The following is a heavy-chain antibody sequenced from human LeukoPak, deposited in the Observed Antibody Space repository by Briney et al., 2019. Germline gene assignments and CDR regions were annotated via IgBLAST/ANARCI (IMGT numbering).Heavy chain of an antibody. CDR1: GFTFSSCV. J-gene: IGHJ3*02. V-gene: IGHV3-30*02. D-gene: IGHD2-8*01. Sequence: GGSLRLSCAASGFTFSSCVMHWVRQAPGKGLEWVALIWYDGSNKFYADSVKGRFTISRDNSKDTLYLQMDSLRAEDTAVYYCANLGLGYCTSGVCYSLGFDIWGQGTMVTVSS. CDR3: ANLGLGYCTSGVCYSLGFDI. CDR2: IWYDGSNK.